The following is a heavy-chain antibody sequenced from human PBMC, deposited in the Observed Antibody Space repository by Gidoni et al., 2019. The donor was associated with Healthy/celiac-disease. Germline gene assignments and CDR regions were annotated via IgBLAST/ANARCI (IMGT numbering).Heavy chain of an antibody. Sequence: QVQLQESGPGLVKPSETLSLTCTVSGDSISRYFWSWIRQPPGKGLEWIGRIHNSGYANYNPSLKSRVTMSVDTSKNQFSLKLSSVTAADTAIYYCVYHRGDYWGQGTLVIVSS. CDR1: GDSISRYF. J-gene: IGHJ4*02. CDR2: IHNSGYA. V-gene: IGHV4-4*07. CDR3: VYHRGDY. D-gene: IGHD2-2*01.